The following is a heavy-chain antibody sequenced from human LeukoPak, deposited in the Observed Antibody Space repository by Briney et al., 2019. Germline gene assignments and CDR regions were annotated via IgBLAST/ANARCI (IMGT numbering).Heavy chain of an antibody. V-gene: IGHV1-2*02. CDR2: INPNSGGT. Sequence: GASVTVSCKASGYTFTGYYMHWVRQAPGQGLEWMGWINPNSGGTNYAQKFQGRVTMTRDTSISTAYMELSRLRSDDTAVYYCARDQWDSSSWFDYWGQGTLVTVSS. D-gene: IGHD6-13*01. J-gene: IGHJ4*02. CDR3: ARDQWDSSSWFDY. CDR1: GYTFTGYY.